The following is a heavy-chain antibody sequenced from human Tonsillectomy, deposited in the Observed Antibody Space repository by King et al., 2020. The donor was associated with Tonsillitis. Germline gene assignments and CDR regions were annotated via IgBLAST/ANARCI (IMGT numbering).Heavy chain of an antibody. V-gene: IGHV4-34*01. D-gene: IGHD3-3*01. Sequence: VQLQQWGAGLLKPSETLSLTCAVYGGSFSGYYWSSIRQPPGKGLEWIGEITHSGSTNYHPSLKSRVTISIDTSKNQFSLNLTSVTAADTSVYYCARNDFWGAGGLDYWGQGTLVTVSS. CDR2: ITHSGST. CDR1: GGSFSGYY. CDR3: ARNDFWGAGGLDY. J-gene: IGHJ4*02.